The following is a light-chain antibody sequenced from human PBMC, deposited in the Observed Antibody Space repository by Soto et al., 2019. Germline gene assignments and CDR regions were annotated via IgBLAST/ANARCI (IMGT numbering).Light chain of an antibody. CDR2: DAS. CDR3: QQFSSYPLT. J-gene: IGKJ4*01. V-gene: IGKV3-20*01. CDR1: QTVRNNY. Sequence: EFVLTQSPGTLSLSPGERATLSCRSSQTVRNNYLAWYQQKPGQAPRLLIYDASNRATGIPARFSGSGSGTDFTLTISRLEPEDFAVYYCQQFSSYPLTFGGGTKVDIK.